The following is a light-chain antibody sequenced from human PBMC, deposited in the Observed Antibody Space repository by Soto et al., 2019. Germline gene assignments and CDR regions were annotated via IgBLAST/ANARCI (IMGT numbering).Light chain of an antibody. CDR1: SVSIASNY. CDR2: ADD. Sequence: FLLTQPHSVSESPGKTVTLSFTGSSVSIASNYVQWYQQRPGSAPTVVIYADDQRPSGVPDRFSGSIDRSSNSASLTISGLKTEDEADYYCKSYVRLNLVFATGAKVTVL. V-gene: IGLV6-57*02. CDR3: KSYVRLNLV. J-gene: IGLJ1*01.